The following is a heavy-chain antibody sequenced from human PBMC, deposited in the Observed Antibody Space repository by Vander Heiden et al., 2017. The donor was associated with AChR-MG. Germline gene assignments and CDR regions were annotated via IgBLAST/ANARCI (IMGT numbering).Heavy chain of an antibody. CDR1: GYTFTGYY. V-gene: IGHV1-2*06. CDR2: INPNSGGT. J-gene: IGHJ4*02. CDR3: ARDRVTIFPRSLNSPLFDY. Sequence: QVQLVQSGAEVKKPGASVKVSCKASGYTFTGYYMHWVRQAPGQGLEWMGRINPNSGGTNYAQKFQGRVTMTRDTSISTAYMELSRLRSDDTAVYYCARDRVTIFPRSLNSPLFDYWGQGTLVTVSS. D-gene: IGHD3-3*01.